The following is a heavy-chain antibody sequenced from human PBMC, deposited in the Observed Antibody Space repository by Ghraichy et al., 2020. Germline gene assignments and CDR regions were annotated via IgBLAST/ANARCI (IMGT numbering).Heavy chain of an antibody. J-gene: IGHJ5*02. CDR1: GGSFSGYY. CDR3: ARGKRQITIFGVARANNWFDP. CDR2: INHSGST. Sequence: SETLSLTCAVYGGSFSGYYWSWIRQPPGKGLEWIGEINHSGSTNYNPSLKSRVTISVDTSKNQFSLKLSSVTAADTAVYYCARGKRQITIFGVARANNWFDPWGQGTLVTVSS. D-gene: IGHD3-3*01. V-gene: IGHV4-34*01.